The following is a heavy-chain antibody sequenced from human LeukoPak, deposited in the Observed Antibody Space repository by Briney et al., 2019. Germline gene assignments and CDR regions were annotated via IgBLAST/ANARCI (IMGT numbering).Heavy chain of an antibody. D-gene: IGHD3-9*01. V-gene: IGHV3-21*01. Sequence: GGSLRLPCAASGFTFSSYSMNWVRQAPGKGLEWVSSISSSSSYIYYADSVKGRFTISRDNAKNSLYLQMNSLRAEDTAVYYCARGPRVVLRYFDWFQGGNWFDPRGQGTLVTVSS. J-gene: IGHJ5*02. CDR1: GFTFSSYS. CDR2: ISSSSSYI. CDR3: ARGPRVVLRYFDWFQGGNWFDP.